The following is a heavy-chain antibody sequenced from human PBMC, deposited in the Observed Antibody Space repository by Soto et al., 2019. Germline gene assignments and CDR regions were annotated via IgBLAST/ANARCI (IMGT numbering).Heavy chain of an antibody. Sequence: QVHLVESGGGVVQPGRSLRLSCAASGLTFSNYAMHWVRQAPGKGLEWVAFISYDGTNRCYPDSVKGRFTISRDNSKNSLYLQMNSLKTEDMAVYYCARESSSTVTTGGGGSAKDYWGQGTLVTVSS. CDR1: GLTFSNYA. CDR2: ISYDGTNR. D-gene: IGHD4-17*01. V-gene: IGHV3-30-3*01. CDR3: ARESSSTVTTGGGGSAKDY. J-gene: IGHJ4*02.